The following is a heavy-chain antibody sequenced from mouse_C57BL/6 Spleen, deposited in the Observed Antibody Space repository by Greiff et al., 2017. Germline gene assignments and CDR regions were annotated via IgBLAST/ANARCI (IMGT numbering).Heavy chain of an antibody. Sequence: VQLQESGAELVKPGASVKISCKASGYAFSSYWMNWVKQRPGKGLGWIGQIYPGDGDTNYNGKFKGKATLTADKSSSTAYMQLSSLTSEDSAVYFCARRRLLYYAMGYWGQGTSVTVSS. V-gene: IGHV1-80*01. D-gene: IGHD2-13*01. J-gene: IGHJ4*01. CDR3: ARRRLLYYAMGY. CDR2: IYPGDGDT. CDR1: GYAFSSYW.